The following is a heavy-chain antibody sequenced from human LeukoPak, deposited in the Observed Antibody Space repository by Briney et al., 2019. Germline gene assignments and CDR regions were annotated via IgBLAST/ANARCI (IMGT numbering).Heavy chain of an antibody. CDR3: ASSSSLGFSSSWFA. J-gene: IGHJ5*02. D-gene: IGHD6-13*01. CDR2: SGGGINT. V-gene: IGHV3-23*01. Sequence: SGGGINTYYADSVKGRFTISRDNSKNTLYLQMNSLRAEDTAVYYCASSSSLGFSSSWFAWGQGTLVTVSS.